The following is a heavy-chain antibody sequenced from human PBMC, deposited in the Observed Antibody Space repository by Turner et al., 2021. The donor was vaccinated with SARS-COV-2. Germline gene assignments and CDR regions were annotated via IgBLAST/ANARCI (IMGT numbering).Heavy chain of an antibody. D-gene: IGHD6-19*01. CDR2: ISYDGSNN. J-gene: IGHJ6*03. Sequence: RLSCAASGFTFSSHGMHWVRQAPGQGLEWAAVISYDGSNNYCADSVKGGFTISRDNSKNTLYLHMNSLRAEDTAVYYCAKADTYSSGWSGGRSYYYYYMDVWGKGTTVTVSS. CDR1: GFTFSSHG. V-gene: IGHV3-30*18. CDR3: AKADTYSSGWSGGRSYYYYYMDV.